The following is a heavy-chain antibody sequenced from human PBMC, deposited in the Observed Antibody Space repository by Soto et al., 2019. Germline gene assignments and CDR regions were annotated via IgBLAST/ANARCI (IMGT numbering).Heavy chain of an antibody. CDR2: INHVGGT. D-gene: IGHD1-26*01. CDR1: GGFLSESY. CDR3: AREINGAGDYFDL. V-gene: IGHV4-34*01. Sequence: SETLSLTCAVYGGFLSESYWTWIRQPPGKGLEWIGEINHVGGTNYNPSLKSRVTMSVDTSKNQFSLRLSSVTAADTAVYYCAREINGAGDYFDLWGQGTLVTVSS. J-gene: IGHJ4*02.